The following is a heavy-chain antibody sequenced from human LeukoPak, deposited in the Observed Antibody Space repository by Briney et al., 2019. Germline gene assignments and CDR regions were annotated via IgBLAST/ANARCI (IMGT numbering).Heavy chain of an antibody. D-gene: IGHD1-26*01. CDR3: ARDGDSGSYSAY. Sequence: GGSLRLSCAASGFTFSSCSMNWVRQAPGKGLEWVSSISSSSSYIYYADSVKGRFTISRDNAKNSLYLQMNSLRAEDTAVYYCARDGDSGSYSAYWGQGTLVTVSS. CDR2: ISSSSSYI. CDR1: GFTFSSCS. V-gene: IGHV3-21*01. J-gene: IGHJ4*02.